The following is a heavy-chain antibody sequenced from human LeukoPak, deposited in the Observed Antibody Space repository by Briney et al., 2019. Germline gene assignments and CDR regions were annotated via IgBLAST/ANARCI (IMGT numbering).Heavy chain of an antibody. D-gene: IGHD7-27*01. Sequence: SETLSLTCTVSGGSLNSYYWSWIRQPPGKGLEWIGFITNSGGTDFDSSLGGRVTISVDTSKNQFSLRLTSMTAADTAVYFCARGRISNWGFEGTLFDAWGQGVLVTVSS. J-gene: IGHJ4*02. CDR3: ARGRISNWGFEGTLFDA. V-gene: IGHV4-59*01. CDR2: ITNSGGT. CDR1: GGSLNSYY.